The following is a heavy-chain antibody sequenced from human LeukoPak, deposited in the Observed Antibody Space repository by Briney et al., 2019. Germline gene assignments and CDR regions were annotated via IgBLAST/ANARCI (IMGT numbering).Heavy chain of an antibody. D-gene: IGHD6-13*01. V-gene: IGHV1-46*04. Sequence: GASVKVSCKASGYTFTSYDINWVRQATGQGLEWMGTINPSSGGSTYAQKLQGRVTVTRHMSTSTVYMELSSLRSEDTAVYYCARERYRDSSPQDFDYWGQGTLVTVSS. CDR2: INPSSGGS. CDR1: GYTFTSYD. J-gene: IGHJ4*02. CDR3: ARERYRDSSPQDFDY.